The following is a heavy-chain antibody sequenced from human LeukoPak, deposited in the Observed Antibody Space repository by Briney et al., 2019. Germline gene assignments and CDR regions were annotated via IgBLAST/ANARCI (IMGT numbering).Heavy chain of an antibody. Sequence: GASVKVSCKASGYTFTGHYMHWVRQAPGQGLEWMGWINPNSGGTNYAQKFQGRVSMTGDTSISTSYMELSRLSSDDTAVYYCARGRAGDYFDYWGQGTLVTVSS. CDR2: INPNSGGT. CDR3: ARGRAGDYFDY. V-gene: IGHV1-2*02. CDR1: GYTFTGHY. J-gene: IGHJ4*02.